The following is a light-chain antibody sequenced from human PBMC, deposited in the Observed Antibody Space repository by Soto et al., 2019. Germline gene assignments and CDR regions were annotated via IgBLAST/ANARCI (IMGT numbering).Light chain of an antibody. CDR2: DAS. CDR1: QSISNH. V-gene: IGKV1-39*01. Sequence: DIQMTQSPRFLSASVGDRVTITCRASQSISNHLNWYQQKPGKAPKLLINDASSLQSGVPSRFSGSGSGTDFTLTITSLQPEDFATYHCQQRYITLYSFGQGTSLEIK. J-gene: IGKJ2*03. CDR3: QQRYITLYS.